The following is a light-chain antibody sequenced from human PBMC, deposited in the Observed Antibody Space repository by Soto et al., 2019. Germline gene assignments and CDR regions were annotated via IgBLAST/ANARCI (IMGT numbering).Light chain of an antibody. J-gene: IGKJ5*01. CDR3: QQSYMDPIT. CDR2: DAS. V-gene: IGKV3D-15*01. CDR1: QSVSSN. Sequence: EIVMTQSPATLSVSPGERATLSCRASQSVSSNLAWYQQKPGQAPRLLIYDASNRATGIPARFSGSGSGTDFTLSISSVQPEDFATYFCQQSYMDPITFGQGTRLEI.